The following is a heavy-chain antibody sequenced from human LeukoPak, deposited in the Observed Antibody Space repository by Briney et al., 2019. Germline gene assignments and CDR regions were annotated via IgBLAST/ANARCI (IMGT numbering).Heavy chain of an antibody. V-gene: IGHV3-23*01. D-gene: IGHD6-6*01. J-gene: IGHJ3*02. CDR1: GFTFDDYG. CDR3: AKEYSSSSGAFDI. Sequence: GGSLRLSCAASGFTFDDYGMSWVRHAPGKGLEWVSAISGSGGSTYYADSVKGRFTISRDNSKNTLYLQMNSLRAEDTAVYYCAKEYSSSSGAFDIWGQGTMVTVSS. CDR2: ISGSGGST.